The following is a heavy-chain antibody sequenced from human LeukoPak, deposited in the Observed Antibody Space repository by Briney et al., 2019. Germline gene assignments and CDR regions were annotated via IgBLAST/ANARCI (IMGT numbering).Heavy chain of an antibody. V-gene: IGHV1-18*04. J-gene: IGHJ4*02. CDR1: GYTFYNYG. CDR2: ISGSSDNT. CDR3: ARGGWTITDYDY. Sequence: DSLTVSCKASGYTFYNYGMSWVRQAPGQGLEWMGWISGSSDNTNYAQKVQGRVTMTTDTSTSTAYMELRSLRSDDTAVYYCARGGWTITDYDYWGQGTLVTVSS. D-gene: IGHD1-20*01.